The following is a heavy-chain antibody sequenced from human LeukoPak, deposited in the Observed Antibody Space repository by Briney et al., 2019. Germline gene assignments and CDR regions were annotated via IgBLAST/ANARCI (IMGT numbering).Heavy chain of an antibody. V-gene: IGHV4-61*01. CDR3: ARGDAGYSSGWYLDY. D-gene: IGHD6-19*01. CDR2: IHYSGST. J-gene: IGHJ4*02. CDR1: GGSVSSGSYY. Sequence: SETLSLTCTVSGGSVSSGSYYWSWVRQPPGKGLEWIGYIHYSGSTNYNPSLKSRVTISVDTSKNQFSLKLSSVTAADTAVYYCARGDAGYSSGWYLDYWGQGTLVTVSS.